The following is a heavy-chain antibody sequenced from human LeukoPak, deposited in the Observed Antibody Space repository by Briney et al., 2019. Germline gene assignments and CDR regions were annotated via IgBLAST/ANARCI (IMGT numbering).Heavy chain of an antibody. CDR2: ISYDGSNK. CDR3: AREEGGGIAVAGTYYYYGMDV. D-gene: IGHD6-19*01. J-gene: IGHJ6*02. Sequence: PGGSLRLSCAASGFTFSSYAMHWVRQAPGKGLEWVAVISYDGSNKYYADSVKGRFTISRDNSKNTLYLQMNSLRAEDTAVYYCAREEGGGIAVAGTYYYYGMDVWGQGTTVTVSS. V-gene: IGHV3-30-3*01. CDR1: GFTFSSYA.